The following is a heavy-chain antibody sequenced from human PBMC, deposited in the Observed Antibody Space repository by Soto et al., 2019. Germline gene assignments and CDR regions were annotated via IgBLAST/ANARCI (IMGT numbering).Heavy chain of an antibody. V-gene: IGHV1-18*01. CDR3: ARVEGYSSRWYRGYYYYGMDV. J-gene: IGHJ6*02. D-gene: IGHD6-13*01. CDR1: GYTFTSYG. CDR2: ISAYNGNT. Sequence: GASVKVSCKASGYTFTSYGISWVRQAPGQGLEWMGWISAYNGNTNYAQKLQGRVTMTTDTSTSTAYMELRSLRSADTAVYYCARVEGYSSRWYRGYYYYGMDVWGHGTTVTVSS.